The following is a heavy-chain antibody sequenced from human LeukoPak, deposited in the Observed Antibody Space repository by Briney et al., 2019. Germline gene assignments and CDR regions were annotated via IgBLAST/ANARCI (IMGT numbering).Heavy chain of an antibody. J-gene: IGHJ4*02. V-gene: IGHV4-39*01. CDR1: GGSISSSSYY. CDR2: INFSGST. CDR3: GRRGHYYDSSGYYYYFDY. D-gene: IGHD3-22*01. Sequence: SGTLSLTCTVSGGSISSSSYYWGWIRQPPGKGLEWIGSINFSGSTYSNPSLKSRFTISVDTSKNQFSLKLSSVTAADTAVYYCGRRGHYYDSSGYYYYFDYWGQGTLVTVSS.